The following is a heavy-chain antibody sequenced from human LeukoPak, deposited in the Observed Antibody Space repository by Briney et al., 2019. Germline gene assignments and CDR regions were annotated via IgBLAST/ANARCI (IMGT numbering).Heavy chain of an antibody. D-gene: IGHD1-26*01. CDR3: ARGLRIVGATTNAF. CDR2: INPNSGGT. J-gene: IGHJ4*02. V-gene: IGHV1-2*04. Sequence: ASVKVSCKASGYTFTGYYMHWVRQAPGQGLEWMGWINPNSGGTNYAQKFQGWVTMTRDTSISTAYMELSRLRSDDTAVYYCARGLRIVGATTNAFWGQGFLVTVSS. CDR1: GYTFTGYY.